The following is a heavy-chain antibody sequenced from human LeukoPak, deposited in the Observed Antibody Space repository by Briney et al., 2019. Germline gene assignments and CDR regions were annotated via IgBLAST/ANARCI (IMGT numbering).Heavy chain of an antibody. CDR1: GFIFSSYT. D-gene: IGHD6-6*01. J-gene: IGHJ4*02. CDR2: ISSSSNYI. V-gene: IGHV3-21*01. Sequence: GGSLRLSCAASGFIFSSYTMNWVRQAPGKELEWVSSISSSSNYIYYVDSVKGRFTISRDNAKNSLYLQMNSLRDEDTAVYYCARDLYSTSSFDYWGQGTLVTVSS. CDR3: ARDLYSTSSFDY.